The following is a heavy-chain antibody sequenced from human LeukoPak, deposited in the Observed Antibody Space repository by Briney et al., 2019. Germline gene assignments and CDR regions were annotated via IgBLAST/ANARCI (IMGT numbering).Heavy chain of an antibody. CDR1: GFTFSSFW. Sequence: PGGSLRLSCAASGFTFSSFWMSWVRQAPGKGLQWVANIKQDGSEKYYVDSVKGRFTISRDNAKNSLYLQMNSLRAEDTAVYYCARDFPNYYDSSGYPHYWGQGTLVTASS. CDR2: IKQDGSEK. CDR3: ARDFPNYYDSSGYPHY. D-gene: IGHD3-22*01. V-gene: IGHV3-7*01. J-gene: IGHJ4*02.